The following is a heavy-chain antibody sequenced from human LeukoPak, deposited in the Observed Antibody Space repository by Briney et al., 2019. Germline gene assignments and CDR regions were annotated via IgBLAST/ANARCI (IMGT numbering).Heavy chain of an antibody. J-gene: IGHJ3*02. CDR1: GYSFTSYW. D-gene: IGHD3-10*01. CDR2: IYPGDSDT. Sequence: GESLKISCKGSGYSFTSYWIGWVSQLPGKGLEWMGIIYPGDSDTRYSPSFQGQVTISADKSISTAYLQWSSLKASDTAMYYCARVRYSMVWGVRRHDAFDIWGQGAMVTVSS. V-gene: IGHV5-51*01. CDR3: ARVRYSMVWGVRRHDAFDI.